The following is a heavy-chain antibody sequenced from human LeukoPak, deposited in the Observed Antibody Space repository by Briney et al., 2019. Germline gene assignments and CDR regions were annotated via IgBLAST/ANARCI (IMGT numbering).Heavy chain of an antibody. CDR3: ARDHYYDSSGYYFFDY. CDR2: ISGSGGST. V-gene: IGHV3-23*01. CDR1: GFTFSSYA. Sequence: PGGSLRLSCAASGFTFSSYAMSWVRQAPWKGLEWVSAISGSGGSTYYADSVKGRFTISRDNSKNTLYLQMNSLRAEDTAVYYCARDHYYDSSGYYFFDYWGQGTLVTVSS. D-gene: IGHD3-22*01. J-gene: IGHJ4*02.